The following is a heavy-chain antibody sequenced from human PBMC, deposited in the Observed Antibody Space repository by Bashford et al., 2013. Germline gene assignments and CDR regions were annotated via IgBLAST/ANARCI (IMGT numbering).Heavy chain of an antibody. J-gene: IGHJ4*02. V-gene: IGHV3-23*01. CDR3: AQQNWNPDVWPAYYFDY. D-gene: IGHD1-1*01. Sequence: VRQAPGKGLEWVASLSGSGGSTYYADSVRGRFTISRDNSKNTLYLQMNSLRVDDTALYYCAQQNWNPDVWPAYYFDYWGQGTPVTVSS. CDR2: LSGSGGST.